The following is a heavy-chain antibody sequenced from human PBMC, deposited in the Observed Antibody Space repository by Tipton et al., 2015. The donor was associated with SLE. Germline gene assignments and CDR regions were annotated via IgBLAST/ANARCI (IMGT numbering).Heavy chain of an antibody. CDR3: ARDPGNGRSDY. V-gene: IGHV4-59*11. Sequence: TLSLTCTVSGDSITSHYWSWIRQPPGNGLEWIGYIYYSGSTKYNSSLKSRVTISVDTSKNQFFLRLTSVTAADTAVYYCARDPGNGRSDYWGQGTLVTVSS. CDR1: GDSITSHY. J-gene: IGHJ4*02. CDR2: IYYSGST. D-gene: IGHD4-23*01.